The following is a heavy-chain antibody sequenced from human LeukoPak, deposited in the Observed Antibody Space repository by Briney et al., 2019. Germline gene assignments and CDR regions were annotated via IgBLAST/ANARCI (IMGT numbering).Heavy chain of an antibody. CDR1: GGSISSSSYY. CDR3: ARERTSYAYGLGVGY. V-gene: IGHV4-39*07. CDR2: IYHSGST. J-gene: IGHJ4*02. D-gene: IGHD3-16*01. Sequence: SETLSLTCTVSGGSISSSSYYWGWIRQPPGKGLEWIGEIYHSGSTNYNPSLKSRVTISVDKSKNQFSLKLSSVTAEDTAVYYCARERTSYAYGLGVGYWGQGTLVTVSS.